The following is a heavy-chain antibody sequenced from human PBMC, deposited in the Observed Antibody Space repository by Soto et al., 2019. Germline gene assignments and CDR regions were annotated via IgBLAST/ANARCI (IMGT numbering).Heavy chain of an antibody. Sequence: EVQLLESGGGLVQPGGSLRLSCAASGFTFSSYAMSWVRQAPGKGLEWVSAISGSGGSTYYADSVKGRFTISRDNSKNTLYLQMNSLRAEDTAVYYCTKDGVDFWSGKTPWSAGYYYGMDVWGQGTTVTVSS. CDR1: GFTFSSYA. J-gene: IGHJ6*02. CDR3: TKDGVDFWSGKTPWSAGYYYGMDV. D-gene: IGHD3-3*01. CDR2: ISGSGGST. V-gene: IGHV3-23*01.